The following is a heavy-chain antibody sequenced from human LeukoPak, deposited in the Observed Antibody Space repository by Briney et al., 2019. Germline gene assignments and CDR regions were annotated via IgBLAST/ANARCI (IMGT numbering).Heavy chain of an antibody. CDR1: GGSFSGYY. V-gene: IGHV4-34*01. D-gene: IGHD2-15*01. CDR3: ARGRVAYSAYYFDY. J-gene: IGHJ4*02. Sequence: SETLSLTCAVYGGSFSGYYWGWIRQPPGKGLEWIGEINHSGSTNYNPSLKSRVTISVDTSTNQFSLRLRSVTAADTAVYYCARGRVAYSAYYFDYWGRGTLVTVSS. CDR2: INHSGST.